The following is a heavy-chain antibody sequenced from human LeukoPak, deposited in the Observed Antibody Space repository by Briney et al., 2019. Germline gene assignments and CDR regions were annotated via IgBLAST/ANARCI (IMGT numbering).Heavy chain of an antibody. V-gene: IGHV4-61*02. CDR3: ARAIVRGFRDPGYFDY. J-gene: IGHJ4*02. D-gene: IGHD3-10*01. Sequence: PSETLSLTCTVSGDSISSGSYYWSWIRQPAGKGLEWIGRIYTSGSTNYNPSLKSRVTISVDTSKNQFSLKLSSVTAADTAVYYCARAIVRGFRDPGYFDYWGQGTLVTVSS. CDR2: IYTSGST. CDR1: GDSISSGSYY.